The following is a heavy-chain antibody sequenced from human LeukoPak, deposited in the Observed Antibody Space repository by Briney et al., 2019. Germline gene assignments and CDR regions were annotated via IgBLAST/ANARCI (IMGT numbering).Heavy chain of an antibody. D-gene: IGHD3-16*01. CDR3: ARDRGGYYFDY. CDR2: IYHSGST. V-gene: IGHV4-59*11. Sequence: SETLSLTCTVSGGSISSHYWSWIRQPPGKGLEWIGYIYHSGSTNYNPSLKSRVTISVDTSKNQFSLKLSSVTAADTAVYYCARDRGGYYFDYWGQGTLVTVSS. J-gene: IGHJ4*02. CDR1: GGSISSHY.